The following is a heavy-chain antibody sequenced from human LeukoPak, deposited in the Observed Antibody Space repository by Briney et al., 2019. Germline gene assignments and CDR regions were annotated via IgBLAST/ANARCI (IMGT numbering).Heavy chain of an antibody. Sequence: GGSLRLSCAASGFTFSRYALSWVRQAPGKGLEWVSSLSGSGGDTYYADSVKGRFTISRDNSKNTLYLQMNSLRAEDTAVYYCARLRLGEFPFDYWGQGTLVTVSS. D-gene: IGHD3-16*01. CDR3: ARLRLGEFPFDY. V-gene: IGHV3-23*01. CDR2: LSGSGGDT. J-gene: IGHJ4*02. CDR1: GFTFSRYA.